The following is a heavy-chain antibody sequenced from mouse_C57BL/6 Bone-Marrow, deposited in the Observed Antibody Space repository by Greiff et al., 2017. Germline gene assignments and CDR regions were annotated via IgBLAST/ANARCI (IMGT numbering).Heavy chain of an antibody. CDR3: ARSHYYGSSYLFAY. V-gene: IGHV14-2*01. CDR1: GFNIKDYY. D-gene: IGHD1-1*01. J-gene: IGHJ3*01. CDR2: IDPEDGET. Sequence: VQLQQSGAELVKPGASVKLSCTASGFNIKDYYMHWVKQRTEQGLEWIGRIDPEDGETKYAPKFPGKATITADTSSNTAYLQLSSLTSEDTAVYYCARSHYYGSSYLFAYWGQGTLVTVSA.